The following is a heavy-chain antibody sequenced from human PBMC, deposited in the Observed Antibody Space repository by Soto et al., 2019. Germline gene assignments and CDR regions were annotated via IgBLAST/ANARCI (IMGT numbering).Heavy chain of an antibody. D-gene: IGHD6-19*01. V-gene: IGHV4-38-2*01. CDR2: IYHGGTT. CDR3: ARVHVMVVAGSTFDY. CDR1: GYSISSGYY. J-gene: IGHJ4*01. Sequence: PSETLSLTXAVSGYSISSGYYWAWIRQPPGKGPEWIASIYHGGTTFYNPSLKSRITISVDTSNNQFSLKLTSVTAADTAVYYCARVHVMVVAGSTFDYWGHGTLVTVSS.